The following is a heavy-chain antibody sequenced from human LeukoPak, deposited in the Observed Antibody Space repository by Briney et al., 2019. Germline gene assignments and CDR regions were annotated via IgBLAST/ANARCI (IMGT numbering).Heavy chain of an antibody. Sequence: SETLSLTCAGYGGSFSGYYWSWIRQPPGKGLEWIGEINHSGSTNYNPSLKSRVTISVDTSKNQFSLKLSSVTAADTAVYYCARGGLGSDYWGQGTLVTVSS. CDR1: GGSFSGYY. CDR3: ARGGLGSDY. J-gene: IGHJ4*02. D-gene: IGHD1-26*01. V-gene: IGHV4-34*01. CDR2: INHSGST.